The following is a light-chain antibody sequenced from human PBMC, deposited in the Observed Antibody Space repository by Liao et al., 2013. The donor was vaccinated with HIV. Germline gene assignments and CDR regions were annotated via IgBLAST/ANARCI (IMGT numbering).Light chain of an antibody. CDR3: QAWDSSTACVV. Sequence: SYVLTQPPSVSVAPGKTARITCGGNNIGSKSVHWYQQKPGQSPVLILYQDTNRPSGIPERFSGSTSGNAATLTISGTQAMDEADYYCQAWDSSTACVVFGGGTKLTVL. V-gene: IGLV3-21*01. CDR2: QDT. CDR1: NIGSKS. J-gene: IGLJ3*02.